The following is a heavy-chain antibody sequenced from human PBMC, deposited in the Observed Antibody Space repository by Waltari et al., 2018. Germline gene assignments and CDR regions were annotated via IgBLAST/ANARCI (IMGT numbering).Heavy chain of an antibody. Sequence: QVQLQESGPGLVKPSETLSLTCTVSGGSISSYYWSWIRQPPGKGLEWIGYIYYSGSTNYSPHHKSRVPISVDTPKNQFSLKLGSVPAADPAVDYCARGGGPFDYWGQGTLVTVSS. CDR3: ARGGGPFDY. CDR1: GGSISSYY. V-gene: IGHV4-59*01. D-gene: IGHD3-10*01. J-gene: IGHJ4*02. CDR2: IYYSGST.